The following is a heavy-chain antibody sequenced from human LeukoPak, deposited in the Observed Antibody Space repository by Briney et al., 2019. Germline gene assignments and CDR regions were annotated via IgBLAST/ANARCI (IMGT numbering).Heavy chain of an antibody. V-gene: IGHV3-33*01. CDR2: IWFDGSDK. Sequence: GGSLRLSCAASGFTFSSYGMHWVRQAPGKGLEWVAVIWFDGSDKYYADSVKGRFTISRDNSKNTLYLQMNSLRAEDTAVYYCARDSGYHTSWGQGTLVTVSS. CDR3: ARDSGYHTS. CDR1: GFTFSSYG. D-gene: IGHD5-12*01. J-gene: IGHJ5*02.